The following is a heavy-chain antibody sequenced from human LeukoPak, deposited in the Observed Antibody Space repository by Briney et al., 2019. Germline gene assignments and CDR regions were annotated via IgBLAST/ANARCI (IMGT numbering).Heavy chain of an antibody. D-gene: IGHD3-9*01. Sequence: ASVKVSCKASGYTFTGYYIHWVRQAPGQGLEWMGWINPNSGGTHYPQKFQGRVTMTRDTSITTAYMQLSSLRSDDTAVYYCARTGRAGYYYYDYWGQGTLVTVSS. V-gene: IGHV1-2*02. CDR2: INPNSGGT. CDR3: ARTGRAGYYYYDY. CDR1: GYTFTGYY. J-gene: IGHJ4*02.